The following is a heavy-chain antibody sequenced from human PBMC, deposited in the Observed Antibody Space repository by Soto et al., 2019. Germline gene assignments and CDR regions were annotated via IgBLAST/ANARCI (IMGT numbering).Heavy chain of an antibody. CDR2: IFDSGTT. CDR1: GGSLTSDYSC. CDR3: ARGPSGDKVHY. J-gene: IGHJ4*02. Sequence: SETLSLTCTFSGGSLTSDYSCWGWFRQPPGEGLEWIGHIFDSGTTYTNPSLRSQVAISLDTSKNHFSLTLSSVTAADTAVYYCARGPSGDKVHYWGQGALVTVSS. V-gene: IGHV4-30-4*01. D-gene: IGHD7-27*01.